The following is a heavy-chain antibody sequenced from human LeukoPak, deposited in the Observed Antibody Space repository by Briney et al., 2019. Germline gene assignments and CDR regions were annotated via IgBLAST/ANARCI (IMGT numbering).Heavy chain of an antibody. V-gene: IGHV3-21*01. D-gene: IGHD2-2*01. Sequence: PGGSLRLSCAASGFTFSSYSMNWVRQAPGKGLEWVSSISSSSSYIYYADSVKGRFTISRDNAKNSLYLQMNSLRAEDTAVYYCAREGRGCSSTSCYWKNFDYWGQGTLVTVSS. CDR3: AREGRGCSSTSCYWKNFDY. CDR1: GFTFSSYS. J-gene: IGHJ4*02. CDR2: ISSSSSYI.